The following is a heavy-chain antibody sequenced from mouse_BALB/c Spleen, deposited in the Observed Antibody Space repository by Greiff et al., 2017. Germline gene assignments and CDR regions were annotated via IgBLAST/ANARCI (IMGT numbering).Heavy chain of an antibody. J-gene: IGHJ3*01. CDR2: ISDGGSYT. CDR3: AANQALSY. V-gene: IGHV5-4*02. Sequence: EVKLVESGGGLVKPGGSLKLSCAASGFTFSDYYMYWVRQTPEKRLEWVATISDGGSYTYYPDSVKGRFTISRDNAKNTLYLQMSSLKSEDTAMYYCAANQALSYWGQGTLVTVSA. CDR1: GFTFSDYY.